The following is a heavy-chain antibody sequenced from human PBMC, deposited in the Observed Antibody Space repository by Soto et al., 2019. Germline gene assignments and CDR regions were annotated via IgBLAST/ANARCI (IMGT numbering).Heavy chain of an antibody. CDR3: ARVHSSSWRTGYYYYYYGMAV. CDR2: ISSSSSYI. Sequence: GSLRLSCAASGFTFSSYSMNWVRQAPGKGLEWVSSISSSSSYIYYADSVKGRFTISRDNAKNSLYLQMNSLRAEDTAVYYCARVHSSSWRTGYYYYYYGMAVWGQGTSVTVSS. D-gene: IGHD6-13*01. V-gene: IGHV3-21*01. J-gene: IGHJ6*02. CDR1: GFTFSSYS.